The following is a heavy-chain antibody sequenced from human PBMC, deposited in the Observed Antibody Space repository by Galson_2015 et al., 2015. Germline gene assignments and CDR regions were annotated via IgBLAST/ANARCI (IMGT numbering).Heavy chain of an antibody. CDR2: IGTAGDT. V-gene: IGHV3-13*01. Sequence: SLRLSCAASGFTFSSYDMHWVRQATGKGLEWVSAIGTAGDTYYPGSVKGRFTISRESAKNSLYLQMNSLRAGDTAVYYCARGRGVRGLYWYFDLWGRGTLVTVSS. CDR1: GFTFSSYD. J-gene: IGHJ2*01. CDR3: ARGRGVRGLYWYFDL. D-gene: IGHD3-10*01.